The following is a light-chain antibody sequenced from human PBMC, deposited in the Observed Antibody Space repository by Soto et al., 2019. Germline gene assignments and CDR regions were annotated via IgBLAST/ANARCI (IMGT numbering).Light chain of an antibody. CDR1: SSDVGNNNY. CDR2: DVT. V-gene: IGLV2-14*03. Sequence: QSALIQPASVSGSPGQSITISCTGTSSDVGNNNYVSWYQHNPGRAPKVMICDVTNRPSGVSNRFSGSKSGNTASLTISGLQAEDEADYYCSSFTGSSYVFGTGTKLTVL. J-gene: IGLJ1*01. CDR3: SSFTGSSYV.